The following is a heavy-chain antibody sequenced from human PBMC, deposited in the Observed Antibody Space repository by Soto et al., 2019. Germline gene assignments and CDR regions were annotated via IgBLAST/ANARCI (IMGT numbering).Heavy chain of an antibody. CDR3: AREGYDFWSGYLSTNGMDV. Sequence: GGSLRLSCAASGFTFSSYSMNWVRQAPGKGLEWVSSISSSSSYIYYADSVKGRFTISRDNAKNSLYLQMNSLRAEDTAVYYCAREGYDFWSGYLSTNGMDVWGQGTTVTVSS. D-gene: IGHD3-3*01. V-gene: IGHV3-21*01. CDR1: GFTFSSYS. J-gene: IGHJ6*02. CDR2: ISSSSSYI.